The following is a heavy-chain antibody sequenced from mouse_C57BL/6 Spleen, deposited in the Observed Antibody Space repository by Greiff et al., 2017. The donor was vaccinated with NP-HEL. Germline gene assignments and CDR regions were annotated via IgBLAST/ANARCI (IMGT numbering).Heavy chain of an antibody. J-gene: IGHJ3*01. CDR3: ARWGVNVAY. V-gene: IGHV1-39*01. Sequence: VQLKESGPELVKPGASVKISCKASGYSFTDYNMNWVKQSNGKRLEWIGVINPNYGTTSYNQKFKGKATLTVDQSSSTAYTQLNGLTSEDSAVYYCARWGVNVAYWGQGTLVTVSA. CDR2: INPNYGTT. D-gene: IGHD2-1*01. CDR1: GYSFTDYN.